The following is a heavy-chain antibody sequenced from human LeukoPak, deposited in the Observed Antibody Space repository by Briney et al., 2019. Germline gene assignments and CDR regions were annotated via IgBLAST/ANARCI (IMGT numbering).Heavy chain of an antibody. J-gene: IGHJ6*03. V-gene: IGHV4-34*01. D-gene: IGHD3-22*01. Sequence: TETLSLTCAVYGGSFSGYYWSWIRQPPGKGLEWIGEINHSGSTNCNPSLKSRVTISVDTSKNQFSLKLSSVTAADTAVYYCAKAGRYSSGYYCPNYYYYYMDVWGKGTTVTVSS. CDR2: INHSGST. CDR1: GGSFSGYY. CDR3: AKAGRYSSGYYCPNYYYYYMDV.